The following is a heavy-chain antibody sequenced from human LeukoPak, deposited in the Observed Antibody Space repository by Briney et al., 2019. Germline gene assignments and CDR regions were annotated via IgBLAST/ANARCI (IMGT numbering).Heavy chain of an antibody. Sequence: PGGSLRLSCAASGFTVSSNYMSWVRQAPGKGLEWVSVIYSGGSTYYADSVKGRFTISRDNAKNSLYLEMNSLRAEDTAVYYCARGNGGPLDYWGQETLVTVSS. CDR1: GFTVSSNY. D-gene: IGHD2-8*01. CDR2: IYSGGST. CDR3: ARGNGGPLDY. J-gene: IGHJ4*02. V-gene: IGHV3-53*01.